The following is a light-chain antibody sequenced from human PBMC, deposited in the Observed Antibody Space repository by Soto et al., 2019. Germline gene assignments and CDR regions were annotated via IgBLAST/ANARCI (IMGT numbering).Light chain of an antibody. CDR1: QSVSSW. CDR2: DAS. V-gene: IGKV1-5*01. J-gene: IGKJ1*01. Sequence: DIQMTQPPSSLSASVGDRVTITCRANQSVSSWLAWYQQKPGKAPKLLIYDASSLESGVPSRFSGSGAGTDFTLTISSLQPDDFATYYCQQYNSYWTFGQGTKVDIK. CDR3: QQYNSYWT.